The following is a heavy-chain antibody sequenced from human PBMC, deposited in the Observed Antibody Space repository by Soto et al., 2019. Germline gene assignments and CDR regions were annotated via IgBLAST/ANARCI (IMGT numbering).Heavy chain of an antibody. CDR2: MNPKNSDT. D-gene: IGHD6-13*01. Sequence: QVQLVQSGADVKKPGDSMRVPCKASAYTFTGYYIHWVRQAPGQGLEWMGWMNPKNSDTGYAPQFQGRVTMTRDTSINTAYMDLRRLTSDDTAIYYCARDGPGAGNDDFDYWGQGALVTVSS. J-gene: IGHJ4*02. V-gene: IGHV1-2*02. CDR1: AYTFTGYY. CDR3: ARDGPGAGNDDFDY.